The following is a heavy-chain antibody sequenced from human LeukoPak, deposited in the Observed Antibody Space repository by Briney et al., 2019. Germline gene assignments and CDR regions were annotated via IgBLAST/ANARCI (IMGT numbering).Heavy chain of an antibody. CDR2: ISFTSSFV. J-gene: IGHJ4*02. Sequence: GGSLRLSCAASGFTFSDYSMNWVRQAPGKGLEWVSSISFTSSFVYYADSVKGRFTISRDNTKDSLYLQMNSLRAEDTAVYYCASERLVVRGITGYFDYWGQGTLVTVSS. CDR3: ASERLVVRGITGYFDY. D-gene: IGHD3-10*01. CDR1: GFTFSDYS. V-gene: IGHV3-21*01.